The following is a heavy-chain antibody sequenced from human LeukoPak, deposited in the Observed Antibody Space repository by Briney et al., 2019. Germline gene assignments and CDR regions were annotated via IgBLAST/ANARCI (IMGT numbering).Heavy chain of an antibody. D-gene: IGHD3-16*01. CDR3: ARVSTYYDYIWGSYYFDY. CDR1: GGTFSSYA. CDR2: IIPIFGTA. Sequence: GSSVKVSCKASGGTFSSYAISWVRQAPGRGLEWMGGIIPIFGTANYAQKFQGRVTITADESTSTAYMELSSLRSEDTAVYYCARVSTYYDYIWGSYYFDYWGQGTLVTVSS. V-gene: IGHV1-69*01. J-gene: IGHJ4*02.